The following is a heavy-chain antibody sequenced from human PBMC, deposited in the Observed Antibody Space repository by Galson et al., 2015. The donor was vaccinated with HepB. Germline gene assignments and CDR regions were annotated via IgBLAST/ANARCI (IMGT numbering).Heavy chain of an antibody. Sequence: LSLTCTVSGGSFSTYYWSWIRQTPGKGLEWIGDIYHSGSTSYNPSLRRRVTISINTSRNQFSLNLSSMTAADTAVYYCARQSEIAAFGTGLDAFDIWGQGTRVTVSS. V-gene: IGHV4-59*01. D-gene: IGHD6-13*01. CDR1: GGSFSTYY. J-gene: IGHJ3*02. CDR3: ARQSEIAAFGTGLDAFDI. CDR2: IYHSGST.